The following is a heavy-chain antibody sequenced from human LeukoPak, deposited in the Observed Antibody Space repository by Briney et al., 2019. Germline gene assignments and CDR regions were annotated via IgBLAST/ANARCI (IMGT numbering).Heavy chain of an antibody. D-gene: IGHD4-23*01. J-gene: IGHJ4*02. CDR3: AREDTVLTPGY. Sequence: SGGSLRLSCAAFGFTFSSYEMNWVRQAPGKGLEWVSYISTSGGTTYYADSVKGRFTISRDNAKNSLYLQMNSLRAEDTAFYYCAREDTVLTPGYWGQGTLVTVSS. V-gene: IGHV3-48*03. CDR1: GFTFSSYE. CDR2: ISTSGGTT.